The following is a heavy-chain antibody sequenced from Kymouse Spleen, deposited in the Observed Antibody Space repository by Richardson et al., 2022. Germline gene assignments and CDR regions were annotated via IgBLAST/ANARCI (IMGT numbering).Heavy chain of an antibody. CDR1: GGSISSSSYY. CDR2: IYYSGST. CDR3: ARRGAAAGNWFDP. V-gene: IGHV4-39*01. Sequence: QLQLQESGPGLVKPSETLSLTCTVSGGSISSSSYYWGWIRQPPGKGLEWIGSIYYSGSTYYNPSLKSRVTISVDTSKNQFSLKLSSVTAADTAVYYCARRGAAAGNWFDPWGQGTLVTVSS. J-gene: IGHJ5*02. D-gene: IGHD6-13*01.